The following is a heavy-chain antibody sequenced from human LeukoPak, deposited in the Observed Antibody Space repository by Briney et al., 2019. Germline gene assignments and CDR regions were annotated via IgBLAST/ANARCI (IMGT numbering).Heavy chain of an antibody. V-gene: IGHV4-39*02. CDR3: ARVQQQLVHD. J-gene: IGHJ4*02. D-gene: IGHD6-13*01. Sequence: SETLSLTCTVSGGSISSPSYYWGWIRQPPGKGLEWIGSIYFTGNTYYNPSLKSRVTISIDTSKNHFSLKLSSVTAADTAVYYCARVQQQLVHDWGQGTLVTVSS. CDR1: GGSISSPSYY. CDR2: IYFTGNT.